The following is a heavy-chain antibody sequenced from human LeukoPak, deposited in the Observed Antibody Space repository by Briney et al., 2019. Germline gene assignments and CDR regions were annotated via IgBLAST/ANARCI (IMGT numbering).Heavy chain of an antibody. D-gene: IGHD5/OR15-5a*01. CDR2: ISSSSSYI. J-gene: IGHJ4*02. Sequence: PGGSLRVSCAASGFTFSSYSMNWVRQAPGKGLEWVSSISSSSSYIYYADSVKGRFTISRDNAKNSLYLQMNSLRAEDSAVYYCAKSTWSTNYFDYWGRGTLSPSPQ. CDR3: AKSTWSTNYFDY. V-gene: IGHV3-21*01. CDR1: GFTFSSYS.